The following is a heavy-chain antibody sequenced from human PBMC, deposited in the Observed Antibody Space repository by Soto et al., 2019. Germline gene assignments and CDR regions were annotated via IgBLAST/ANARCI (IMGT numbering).Heavy chain of an antibody. V-gene: IGHV4-30-2*01. CDR3: ARGPPLAV. CDR2: IYHSGST. CDR1: GGSISSGGYS. J-gene: IGHJ4*02. Sequence: SETLSLTCAVSGGSISSGGYSWSWIRQPPGKGLECIGYIYHSGSTYYNPSLKSRVTISVDRSKNQFSLKLSSVTAADTAVYYCARGPPLAVRGQGSSVTVSS. D-gene: IGHD2-21*01.